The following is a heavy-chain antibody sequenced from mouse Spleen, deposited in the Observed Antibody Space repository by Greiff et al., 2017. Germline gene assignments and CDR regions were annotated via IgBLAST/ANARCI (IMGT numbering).Heavy chain of an antibody. V-gene: IGHV1-5*01. CDR1: GYTFTSYW. CDR3: TRYYYGNFSMDY. CDR2: IYPGNSDT. J-gene: IGHJ4*01. Sequence: VQLQQSGTVLARPGASVKMSCKTSGYTFTSYWMHWVKQRPGQGLEWIGAIYPGNSDTSYNQKFKGKAKLTAVTSASTAYMELSSLTNEDSAVYYCTRYYYGNFSMDYWGQGTSVTVSS. D-gene: IGHD2-1*01.